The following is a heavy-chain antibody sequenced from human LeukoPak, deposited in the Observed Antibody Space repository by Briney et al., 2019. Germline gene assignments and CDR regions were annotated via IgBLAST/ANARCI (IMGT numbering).Heavy chain of an antibody. D-gene: IGHD3-22*01. J-gene: IGHJ4*02. CDR1: GFIFRDYA. V-gene: IGHV3-30*18. CDR2: ISYDGSNK. CDR3: AKDGGHYYDSSGYYLLTR. Sequence: GGSLRLSCSTSGFIFRDYAMNWVRQAPGKGLEWVAVISYDGSNKYYADSVKGRFTISRDNSKNTLYLQMNSLRAEDTAVYYCAKDGGHYYDSSGYYLLTRWGQGTLVTVSS.